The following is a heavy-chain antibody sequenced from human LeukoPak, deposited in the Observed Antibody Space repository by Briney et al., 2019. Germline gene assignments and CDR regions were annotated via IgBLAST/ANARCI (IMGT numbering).Heavy chain of an antibody. Sequence: PGGSLRLSCAASGFSFSNYGMYWVRQAPGKGLEWVAVIWYDGSNKYYADSVKGRFTISRDNSKNTLYVQMSSLRAEDTAVYYCARSNNGGWGYCDYWGQGSPVTVSS. CDR1: GFSFSNYG. J-gene: IGHJ4*02. D-gene: IGHD3-16*01. CDR3: ARSNNGGWGYCDY. V-gene: IGHV3-33*01. CDR2: IWYDGSNK.